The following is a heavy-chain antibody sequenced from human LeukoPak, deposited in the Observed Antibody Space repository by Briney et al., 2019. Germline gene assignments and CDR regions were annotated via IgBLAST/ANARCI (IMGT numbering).Heavy chain of an antibody. CDR2: MSPDSNYI. J-gene: IGHJ4*02. D-gene: IGHD4-17*01. CDR3: ARGSYGGYGY. CDR1: GFTFASST. V-gene: IGHV3-21*01. Sequence: PGGSLRLSCTASGFTFASSTMNWVRQAPGTGLERVSSMSPDSNYIYYADSVKGRFTISRDNAKNSLFLQMNSLRADDTAVYYCARGSYGGYGYWGQGTLVTVSS.